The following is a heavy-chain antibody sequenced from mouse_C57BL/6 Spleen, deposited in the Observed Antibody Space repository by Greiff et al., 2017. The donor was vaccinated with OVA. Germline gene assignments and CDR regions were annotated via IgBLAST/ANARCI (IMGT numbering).Heavy chain of an antibody. CDR3: ARSSDSSGYDY. CDR1: GYTFTSYW. Sequence: QQSCKASGYTFTSYWMDWVKQRPGQGLEWIGNIYPSDSETHYNQKFKDKATLTVDKSSSTAYMQLSSLTSEDAAVYYCARSSDSSGYDYWGQGTTLTVSS. V-gene: IGHV1-61*01. CDR2: IYPSDSET. D-gene: IGHD3-2*02. J-gene: IGHJ2*01.